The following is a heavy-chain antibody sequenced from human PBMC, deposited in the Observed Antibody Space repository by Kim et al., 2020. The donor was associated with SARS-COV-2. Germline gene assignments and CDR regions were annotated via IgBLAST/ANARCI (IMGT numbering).Heavy chain of an antibody. D-gene: IGHD3-10*01. V-gene: IGHV4-38-2*02. CDR1: GYSISSGYY. J-gene: IGHJ5*02. CDR3: ARSRLWFGEFDP. CDR2: IYHSGST. Sequence: SQTLSLTCTVSGYSISSGYYWGWIRQPPGKGLEWIGSIYHSGSTYYNPSLKSRVTISVDTSKNQFSLKLSSVTAADTAVYYCARSRLWFGEFDPWGQGTLVTVSS.